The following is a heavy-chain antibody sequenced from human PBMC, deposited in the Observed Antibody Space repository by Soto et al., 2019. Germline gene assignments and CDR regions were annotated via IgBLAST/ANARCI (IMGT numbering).Heavy chain of an antibody. CDR1: GYTFTSYG. Sequence: SVKVSCKASGYTFTSYGISWVRQAPGQGLEWVGWISAHNGDTRYAQNLQGRITMTTDTFTNTAYMELTSLTSDDTAVYYCARDWSRYYDSSGLMWFYWGQGTLVTVSS. CDR3: ARDWSRYYDSSGLMWFY. V-gene: IGHV1-18*01. D-gene: IGHD3-22*01. CDR2: ISAHNGDT. J-gene: IGHJ4*02.